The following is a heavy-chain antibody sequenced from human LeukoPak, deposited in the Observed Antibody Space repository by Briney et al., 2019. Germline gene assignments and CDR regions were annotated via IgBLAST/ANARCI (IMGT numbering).Heavy chain of an antibody. J-gene: IGHJ4*02. CDR1: GFTFSIYW. CDR2: IKQDGSEK. D-gene: IGHD2-21*02. V-gene: IGHV3-7*01. Sequence: GGSLRLSCAASGFTFSIYWMSWVRQAPGKGLEWVANIKQDGSEKYYVDSVKGRFTISRDNAKKSLYLQMNSLRAEDTAVYYCAKDHRAYCGGDCVDFDYWGQGTLVTVSS. CDR3: AKDHRAYCGGDCVDFDY.